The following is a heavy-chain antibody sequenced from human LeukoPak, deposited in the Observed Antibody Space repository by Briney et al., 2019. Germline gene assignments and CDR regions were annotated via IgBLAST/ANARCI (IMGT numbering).Heavy chain of an antibody. CDR3: ESTSSSSWYGAYWFDP. Sequence: SVRVSCKASGGTFSSYAISWARQAPGQGLEWMGGIIPIFGTANYAQKFQGRVTITADESTSTDYMELSSLRSEDTVVYYCESTSSSSWYGAYWFDPWGQGTLVTVSS. D-gene: IGHD6-13*01. CDR1: GGTFSSYA. J-gene: IGHJ5*02. CDR2: IIPIFGTA. V-gene: IGHV1-69*01.